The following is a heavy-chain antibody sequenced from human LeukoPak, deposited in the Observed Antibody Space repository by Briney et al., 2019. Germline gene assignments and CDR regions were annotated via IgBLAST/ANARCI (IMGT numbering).Heavy chain of an antibody. CDR3: ARTWIQLWFLFF. J-gene: IGHJ1*01. V-gene: IGHV1-2*02. D-gene: IGHD5-18*01. CDR1: GYTFTGYY. Sequence: GASVKLSCKASGYTFTGYYMHWVRQAPGQRLEWMGWINPNSGGTNYAQKFQGRVTMTRDTSISTAYMELSRLRSDDTAVYYCARTWIQLWFLFFWGQGTLVTVSS. CDR2: INPNSGGT.